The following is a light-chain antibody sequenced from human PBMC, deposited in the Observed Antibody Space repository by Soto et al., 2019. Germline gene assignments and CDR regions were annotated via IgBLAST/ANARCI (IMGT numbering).Light chain of an antibody. CDR3: ASFAGGTCV. Sequence: QSVLTQPASVSGSPGQSIAISCTGTSSDVGGFNYVSWYQQHPGKAPKFMIYDVSSRPSGVSDRFSGSKSGNTASLTISGLRAEEEADYYCASFAGGTCVFGSGTKVTVL. CDR2: DVS. V-gene: IGLV2-14*03. J-gene: IGLJ1*01. CDR1: SSDVGGFNY.